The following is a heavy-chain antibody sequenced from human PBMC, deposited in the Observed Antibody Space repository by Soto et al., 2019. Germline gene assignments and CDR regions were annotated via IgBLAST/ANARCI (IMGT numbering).Heavy chain of an antibody. J-gene: IGHJ5*02. Sequence: QVQLVQSGAEVKKPGSSVKVSCKASGGTFSSYAISWVRQAPGQGLEWMGGTIPIFGTANYAQKFPGRVTINADKSTSTDYMELSSLRSEDTAVYYCAPHGGVRGVIGQGWFDPWGQGTLVTVSS. CDR1: GGTFSSYA. D-gene: IGHD3-10*01. CDR3: APHGGVRGVIGQGWFDP. CDR2: TIPIFGTA. V-gene: IGHV1-69*06.